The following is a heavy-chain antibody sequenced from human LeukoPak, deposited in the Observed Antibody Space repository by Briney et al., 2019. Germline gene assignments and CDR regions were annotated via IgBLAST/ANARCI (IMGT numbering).Heavy chain of an antibody. CDR1: EFTFSAFA. Sequence: GGSLRLSCAASEFTFSAFAMTWVRQAPGKGLEWVSTITDDGYNTYSADSVKGRITFSRDNSKNTLSLQLRSLRAEDTAVYYCAKDLSYTXGASDHWGQETLVTVSS. CDR3: AKDLSYTXGASDH. V-gene: IGHV3-23*01. D-gene: IGHD6-19*01. J-gene: IGHJ4*02. CDR2: ITDDGYNT.